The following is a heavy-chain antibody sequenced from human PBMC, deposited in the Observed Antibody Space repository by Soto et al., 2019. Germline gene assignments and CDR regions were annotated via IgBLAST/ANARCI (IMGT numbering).Heavy chain of an antibody. CDR1: GGTFSSYA. CDR3: ARGFNDYGERHSAFDI. Sequence: QVQLVQSGAEVKKPGSSVKVSCKASGGTFSSYAISWVRQAPGQGLEWMGGIIPIFGTANYAQKFQGRVTITADESTNTAYMELSSLRSEDTAVYYCARGFNDYGERHSAFDIWGQGTMVTVSS. V-gene: IGHV1-69*01. CDR2: IIPIFGTA. J-gene: IGHJ3*02. D-gene: IGHD4-17*01.